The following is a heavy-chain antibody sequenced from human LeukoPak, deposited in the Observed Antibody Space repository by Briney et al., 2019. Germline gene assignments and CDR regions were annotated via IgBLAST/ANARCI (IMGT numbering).Heavy chain of an antibody. V-gene: IGHV4-4*07. CDR3: AKSSGNLYYDYTWGSYRSHYYFDY. CDR2: IYTSGST. J-gene: IGHJ4*02. Sequence: SETLSLTCTVSGGSISSNYWSWIRQPAGKGLEWIGRIYTSGSTNYNPSLKSRVTMSVDTSKNQFSLKLSSVTAADTAVYYCAKSSGNLYYDYTWGSYRSHYYFDYWGQGTLVTVSS. CDR1: GGSISSNY. D-gene: IGHD3-16*02.